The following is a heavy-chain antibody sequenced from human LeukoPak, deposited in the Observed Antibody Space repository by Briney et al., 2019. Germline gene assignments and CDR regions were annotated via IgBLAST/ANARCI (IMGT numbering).Heavy chain of an antibody. CDR2: IYSGGST. V-gene: IGHV3-66*01. D-gene: IGHD3-16*01. Sequence: GGSLRLSCAASGFTFNSYEMNWVRQAPGKGLEWVSVIYSGGSTYYADSVKGRFTISRDNSKNTLYLQMNSLRAEDTAVYYCARDRGGRMTGYFDYWGQGTLVTVSS. CDR1: GFTFNSYE. J-gene: IGHJ4*02. CDR3: ARDRGGRMTGYFDY.